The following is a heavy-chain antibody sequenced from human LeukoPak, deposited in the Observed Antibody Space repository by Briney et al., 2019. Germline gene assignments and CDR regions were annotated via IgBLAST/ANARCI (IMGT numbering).Heavy chain of an antibody. V-gene: IGHV4-38-2*02. CDR1: GYSISSGYY. D-gene: IGHD2-8*01. CDR2: IYHSGST. Sequence: SETLSLTCTVSGYSISSGYYWGWIRQPPGKGLEWIGSIYHSGSTFYNPSLKSRVTISVDTSKNQFSLKLSSVTAADTAVYYCARVTYCTNRVCYRYYFDYWGQGTLVTVSS. CDR3: ARVTYCTNRVCYRYYFDY. J-gene: IGHJ4*02.